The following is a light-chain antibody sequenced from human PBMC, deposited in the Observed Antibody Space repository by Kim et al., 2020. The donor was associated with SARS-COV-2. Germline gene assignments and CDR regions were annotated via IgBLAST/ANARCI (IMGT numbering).Light chain of an antibody. CDR1: QGISN. CDR2: AAS. J-gene: IGKJ1*01. V-gene: IGKV1-27*01. Sequence: DIQMTQSPSSLSASVGDRVTITCRASQGISNLAWYQQKPGKVPKLLIYAASTLHSGVPSRFSGTGSETDFTLTISSLQPEDVATYYCQRYIRAPWTFGQGTKVDIK. CDR3: QRYIRAPWT.